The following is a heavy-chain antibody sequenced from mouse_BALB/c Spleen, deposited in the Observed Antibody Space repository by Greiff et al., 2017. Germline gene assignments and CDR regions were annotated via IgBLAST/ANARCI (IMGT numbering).Heavy chain of an antibody. CDR3: ARDHYYGSSYPYWYFDV. Sequence: VQLVESGAELVRPGSSVKISCKASGYAFSSYWMNWVKQRPGQGLEWIGQIYPGDGDTNYNGKFKGKATLTADKSSSTAYMQLSSLTSEDSAVYFCARDHYYGSSYPYWYFDVWGAGTTVTVSS. D-gene: IGHD1-1*01. V-gene: IGHV1-80*01. CDR2: IYPGDGDT. J-gene: IGHJ1*01. CDR1: GYAFSSYW.